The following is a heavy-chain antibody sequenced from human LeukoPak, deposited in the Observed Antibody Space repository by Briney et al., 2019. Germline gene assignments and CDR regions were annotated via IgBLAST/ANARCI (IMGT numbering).Heavy chain of an antibody. Sequence: SVPALVKPTQTLTLTCTFSGFSLITHGVRVGWIRQPPGKALEWLARIDWDDDKFYNTYLKTRLTVSKDTSKNQVVLTMTNMDPMDTATYYCAHIRASGASTWFDPWGQGALVTVSS. CDR1: GFSLITHGVR. CDR2: IDWDDDK. J-gene: IGHJ5*02. CDR3: AHIRASGASTWFDP. V-gene: IGHV2-70*04. D-gene: IGHD6-25*01.